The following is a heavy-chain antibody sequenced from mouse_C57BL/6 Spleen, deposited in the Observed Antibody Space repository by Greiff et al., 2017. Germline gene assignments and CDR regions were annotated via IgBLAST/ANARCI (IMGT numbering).Heavy chain of an antibody. J-gene: IGHJ2*01. CDR2: IYPGDGDT. D-gene: IGHD4-1*01. CDR1: GYAFSSSW. CDR3: ARESNWAFDY. Sequence: VKLMESGPELVKPGASVKISCKASGYAFSSSWMNWVKQRPGKGLEWIGRIYPGDGDTNYNGKFKGKATLTADKSSSTAYMQLSSLTSEDSAVYFCARESNWAFDYWGQGTTLTVSS. V-gene: IGHV1-82*01.